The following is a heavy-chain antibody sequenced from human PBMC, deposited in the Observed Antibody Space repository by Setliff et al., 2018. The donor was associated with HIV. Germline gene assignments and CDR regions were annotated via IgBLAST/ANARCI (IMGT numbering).Heavy chain of an antibody. D-gene: IGHD6-19*01. CDR3: ARGEGAGLGYSSGWAYYYYGMDV. V-gene: IGHV4-59*01. CDR1: GGSISSYY. CDR2: IYYSGST. Sequence: PSETLSLTCTVSGGSISSYYWRWIRQPPGKGLEWIGYIYYSGSTNYNPSLKSRVTISVDTSKNQFSLKLSSVTAADTAVYYCARGEGAGLGYSSGWAYYYYGMDVWGQGTTVTVSS. J-gene: IGHJ6*02.